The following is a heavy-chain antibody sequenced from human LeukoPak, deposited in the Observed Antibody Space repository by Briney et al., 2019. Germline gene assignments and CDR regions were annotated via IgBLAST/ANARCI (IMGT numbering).Heavy chain of an antibody. J-gene: IGHJ1*01. CDR2: IYYSGST. D-gene: IGHD2-8*01. V-gene: IGHV4-59*01. CDR1: GGSISSYY. CDR3: ARIGVGGHFQL. Sequence: SETLSLTCTVSGGSISSYYWSWIRQPPGKGLEWIGYIYYSGSTNYNPSLKSRVTISVDTSKNQVSLKVSSVTAADTAVYYCARIGVGGHFQLWGQGTLVTVSS.